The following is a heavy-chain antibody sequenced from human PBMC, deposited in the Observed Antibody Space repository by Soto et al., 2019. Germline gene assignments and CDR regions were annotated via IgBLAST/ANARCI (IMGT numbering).Heavy chain of an antibody. CDR1: GGSFSGYY. V-gene: IGHV4-34*01. J-gene: IGHJ1*01. D-gene: IGHD1-1*01. CDR3: ARVRTTGTTWDEYFQH. Sequence: SETLSLTCGVYGGSFSGYYWSWIRQPPGKGLEWIGEINHSGSTNYNPSLKSRVTISVDTSKNQFSLKLSSVTAADTAVYYCARVRTTGTTWDEYFQHWGQGTLVTVSS. CDR2: INHSGST.